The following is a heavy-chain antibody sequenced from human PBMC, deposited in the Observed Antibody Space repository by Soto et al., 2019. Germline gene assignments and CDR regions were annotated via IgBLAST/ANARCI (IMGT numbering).Heavy chain of an antibody. CDR1: GFPFSSYW. CDR3: AREYYGILTGYYTDY. V-gene: IGHV3-74*01. J-gene: IGHJ4*02. Sequence: EVQLVESGGDLVQRGGSLRLSCAASGFPFSSYWMHWVRHTPGKGLDWVARISGDGVTTYYADSVTGRFTVSRDNAKNTLSMQIRGLRAEDTAVYYCAREYYGILTGYYTDYWGQGTLVSVSS. CDR2: ISGDGVTT. D-gene: IGHD3-9*01.